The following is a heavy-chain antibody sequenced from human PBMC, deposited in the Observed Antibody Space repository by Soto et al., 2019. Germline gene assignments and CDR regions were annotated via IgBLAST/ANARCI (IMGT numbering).Heavy chain of an antibody. J-gene: IGHJ4*02. V-gene: IGHV4-61*01. Sequence: QVQLQESGPGLVKPSETLSLTCTVSGVSVSSGSFDWAWIRQPPGKGLEWIGYGSYSGTTNYKPHVKSRITISVDKSRSQISMKVSSLTAADTAVYYCDRGATVTQYDYWGQGTLVTVSS. CDR3: DRGATVTQYDY. CDR1: GVSVSSGSFD. CDR2: GSYSGTT. D-gene: IGHD4-17*01.